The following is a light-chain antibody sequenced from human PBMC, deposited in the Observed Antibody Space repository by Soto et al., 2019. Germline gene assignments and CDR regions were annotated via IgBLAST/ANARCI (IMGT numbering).Light chain of an antibody. CDR2: DAS. CDR1: QSVSNF. CDR3: QQGSDWPLT. Sequence: EIVLTQSPATLPLSPGERATLSCRASQSVSNFLAWYQHKPGQAPRLIMDDASNRATDIPARFSGSGSGTDFTLTISSLEPEDFAVYYCQQGSDWPLTFGGGTKVEIK. V-gene: IGKV3-11*01. J-gene: IGKJ4*01.